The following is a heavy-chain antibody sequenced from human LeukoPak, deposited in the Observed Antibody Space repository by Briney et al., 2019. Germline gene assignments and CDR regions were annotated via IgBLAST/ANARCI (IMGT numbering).Heavy chain of an antibody. J-gene: IGHJ4*02. CDR2: INQDGSEK. CDR1: GFTFSTYW. CDR3: ARDRGADDY. V-gene: IGHV3-7*04. D-gene: IGHD1-26*01. Sequence: GGSLRLSCAASGFTFSTYWMTWVRQAPGKGLEWVANINQDGSEKNHVDSVKGRFTISRDNAKNSLYLQMNGLRAEDTAVYYCARDRGADDYWGQGTLVTVSS.